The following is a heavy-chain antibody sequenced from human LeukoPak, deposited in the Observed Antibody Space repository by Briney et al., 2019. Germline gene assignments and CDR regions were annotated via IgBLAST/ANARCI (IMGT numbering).Heavy chain of an antibody. D-gene: IGHD6-19*01. CDR2: ITSSSSTT. CDR3: AKPQINSGWSPDY. CDR1: GFTFSSFS. V-gene: IGHV3-48*02. Sequence: GGSLRLSCTASGFTFSSFSMNWVRQAPGKGLKWVSYITSSSSTTYYADSVKGRFTISRDNAKNSLYLQMNSLRDEDTAVYYCAKPQINSGWSPDYWGQGTLVTVSS. J-gene: IGHJ4*02.